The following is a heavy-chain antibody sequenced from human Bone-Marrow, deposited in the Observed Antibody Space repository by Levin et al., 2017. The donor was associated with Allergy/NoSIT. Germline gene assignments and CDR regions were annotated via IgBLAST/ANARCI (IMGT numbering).Heavy chain of an antibody. CDR3: ARPKTSGWYPFDL. J-gene: IGHJ4*02. Sequence: ESLKISCTVSRGAMTSGSYYWAWIRQPPGKGLEWIGSIHYSGSTYYNPSLKRRAAIFLDTSKNQFSLKVTFVTAVDTALYYCARPKTSGWYPFDLWGQGTLVTVSS. D-gene: IGHD6-19*01. CDR2: IHYSGST. CDR1: RGAMTSGSYY. V-gene: IGHV4-39*01.